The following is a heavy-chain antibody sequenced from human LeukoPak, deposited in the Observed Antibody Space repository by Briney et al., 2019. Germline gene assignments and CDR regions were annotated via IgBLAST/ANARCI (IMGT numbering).Heavy chain of an antibody. D-gene: IGHD3-3*01. CDR1: GGTFSSYA. V-gene: IGHV1-69*13. Sequence: SVKVSCKASGGTFSSYAIGWVRQAPGQGLEWMGGIIPIFGTANYAQKFQGRVTITADESTSTAYMELSSLRSEDTAVYYCARGPPDFWSGREYYFDYWGQGTLVTVSS. J-gene: IGHJ4*02. CDR3: ARGPPDFWSGREYYFDY. CDR2: IIPIFGTA.